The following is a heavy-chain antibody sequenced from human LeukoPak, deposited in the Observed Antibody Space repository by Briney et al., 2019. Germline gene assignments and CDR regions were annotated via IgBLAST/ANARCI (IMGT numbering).Heavy chain of an antibody. CDR2: IWYDGSNK. CDR1: GSTFSSYG. Sequence: GALRLSCAASGSTFSSYGMHWVRQAPGKGLEWVAVIWYDGSNKYYADSVKGRFTISRDNSKNTLYLQMNSLRAEDTAVYYCARDTSYYDFWSGYPHDGMDVWGQGTTVTVSS. D-gene: IGHD3-3*01. J-gene: IGHJ6*02. V-gene: IGHV3-33*01. CDR3: ARDTSYYDFWSGYPHDGMDV.